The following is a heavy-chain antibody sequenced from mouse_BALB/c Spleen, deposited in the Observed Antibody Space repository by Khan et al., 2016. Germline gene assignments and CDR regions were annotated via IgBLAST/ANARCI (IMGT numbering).Heavy chain of an antibody. D-gene: IGHD1-1*01. J-gene: IGHJ3*01. V-gene: IGHV9-3-1*01. CDR2: INTYTGEP. Sequence: QIQLVQSGPELKKPGETVRISCEASGYTFTNYGMNWVKQAPGKGLKWMGWINTYTGEPTYADDFKGRFAFFLETSASTAYLQINNLKNEDTATXVCASADYGSGRGFAYWGQGTLVTVSA. CDR3: ASADYGSGRGFAY. CDR1: GYTFTNYG.